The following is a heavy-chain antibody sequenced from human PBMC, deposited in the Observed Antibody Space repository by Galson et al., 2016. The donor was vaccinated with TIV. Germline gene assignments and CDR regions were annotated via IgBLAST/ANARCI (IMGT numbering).Heavy chain of an antibody. CDR1: GYKFNCYW. CDR2: IYPGDSDS. CDR3: ARQSENAYDV. J-gene: IGHJ3*01. Sequence: QSGAEVKKPGESLKISCQSSGYKFNCYWIGWVRQMPGKGPEWMGIIYPGDSDSRKSPSFQGQVTMSVDKSINTAYLQLSSLKASDTAMYYCARQSENAYDVWGQGTLVTVSS. V-gene: IGHV5-51*01.